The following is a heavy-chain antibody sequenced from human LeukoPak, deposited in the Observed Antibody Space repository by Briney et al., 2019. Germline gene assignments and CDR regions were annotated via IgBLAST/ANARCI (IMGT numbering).Heavy chain of an antibody. CDR3: ARDYRQWLDY. D-gene: IGHD6-19*01. V-gene: IGHV4-61*02. CDR1: GGSISSGSYY. J-gene: IGHJ4*02. CDR2: IYTSGST. Sequence: SQTLSLTCTVAGGSISSGSYYWNWIRQPAGKGLEWIGRIYTSGSTNYNPSLKSRVTISVDTSKNQFSLKLSSVTAADTAVYYCARDYRQWLDYWGQGTLVTVSS.